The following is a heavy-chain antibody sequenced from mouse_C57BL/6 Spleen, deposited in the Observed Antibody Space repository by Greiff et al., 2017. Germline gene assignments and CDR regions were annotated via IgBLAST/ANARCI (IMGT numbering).Heavy chain of an antibody. Sequence: EVQLVESGGGLVKPGGSLKLSCAASGFTFSDYGMHWVRQAPETGLEWVAYISSGSSTIYYADTVKGRFTISRDNAKNTLFLQMTSLRSEDTAMYYCARRYYGSSYGAMDYWGQGTSVTVSS. CDR2: ISSGSSTI. CDR1: GFTFSDYG. D-gene: IGHD1-1*01. V-gene: IGHV5-17*01. CDR3: ARRYYGSSYGAMDY. J-gene: IGHJ4*01.